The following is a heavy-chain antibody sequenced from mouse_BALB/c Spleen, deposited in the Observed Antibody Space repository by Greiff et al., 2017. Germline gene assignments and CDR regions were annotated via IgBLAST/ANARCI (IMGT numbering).Heavy chain of an antibody. CDR1: GFTFSSYA. CDR2: ISSGGST. D-gene: IGHD2-3*01. Sequence: EVMLVESGGDLVKPGGSLKLSCAASGFTFSSYAMSWVRQTPEKRLEWVASISSGGSTYYPDSVKGRFTISRDNARNILYLQMSSLRSEDTAMYYCARGIYDGYFDYWGQGTTLTVSS. V-gene: IGHV5-6-5*01. J-gene: IGHJ2*01. CDR3: ARGIYDGYFDY.